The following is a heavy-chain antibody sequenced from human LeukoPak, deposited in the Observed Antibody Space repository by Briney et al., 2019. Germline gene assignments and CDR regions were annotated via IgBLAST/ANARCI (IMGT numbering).Heavy chain of an antibody. Sequence: SETLSLTCTVSGVSISSSNYYWGWIRQPPGQGLEWIGNIHYTGSTYYNPSLKSRVTISVDTSRNQFSLKLSSVTAADTAVYYCARGVGGATVCDCWGQGTLVTVSS. J-gene: IGHJ4*02. CDR3: ARGVGGATVCDC. V-gene: IGHV4-39*01. D-gene: IGHD2-21*01. CDR2: IHYTGST. CDR1: GVSISSSNYY.